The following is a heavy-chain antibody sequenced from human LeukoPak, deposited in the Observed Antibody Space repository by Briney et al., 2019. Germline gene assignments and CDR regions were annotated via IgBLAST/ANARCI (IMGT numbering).Heavy chain of an antibody. CDR2: VYYSGST. D-gene: IGHD6-13*01. CDR1: GYSISSYY. J-gene: IGHJ5*02. CDR3: ARYKRQQLAGFDP. Sequence: SETLSLTCSVSGYSISSYYWTWIRQPPGKGLEWIGYVYYSGSTNYNPSLKSRVTISVDTSNNPFSLRLTSVTTADTAVYYCARYKRQQLAGFDPWGHGTLLTVSS. V-gene: IGHV4-59*01.